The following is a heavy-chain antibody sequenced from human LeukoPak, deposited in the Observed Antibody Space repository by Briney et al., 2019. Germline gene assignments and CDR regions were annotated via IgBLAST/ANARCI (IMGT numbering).Heavy chain of an antibody. Sequence: SQTLSLTCAVSGGSISSGGYSWSWIRQPPGKGLEWIGYIYHSGSTYYNPSLKSRVTISVDRSKNQFSLKVTSVTAAVTAVYYCARVKITVAGPFDHWGQGTLVTVSS. D-gene: IGHD6-19*01. CDR3: ARVKITVAGPFDH. CDR2: IYHSGST. V-gene: IGHV4-30-2*01. CDR1: GGSISSGGYS. J-gene: IGHJ4*02.